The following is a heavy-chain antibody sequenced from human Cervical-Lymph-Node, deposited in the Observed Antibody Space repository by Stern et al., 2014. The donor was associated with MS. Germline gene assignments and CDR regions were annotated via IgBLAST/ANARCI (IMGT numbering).Heavy chain of an antibody. CDR3: ARDRSSSPRVFDS. J-gene: IGHJ4*02. CDR1: GGSISSYY. Sequence: QVQLQESGPGLVKPSETLSLICTVSGGSISSYYWTWIRQPPGKGLEWIGYVYYTGSTDYNPSLKSRVTISVDSSKNQISLKLTSVTAADTAVYYCARDRSSSPRVFDSWGQGTLVTVSS. V-gene: IGHV4-59*01. D-gene: IGHD6-13*01. CDR2: VYYTGST.